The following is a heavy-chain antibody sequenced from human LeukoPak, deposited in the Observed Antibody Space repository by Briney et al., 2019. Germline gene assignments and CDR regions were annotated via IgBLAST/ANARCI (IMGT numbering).Heavy chain of an antibody. V-gene: IGHV5-51*01. Sequence: GESLKISCKGSGYSFTSYWIGWVRQMPGKGLEWMGIIDPRDSDTRYNPSFQGQVTISADKSISTAYLQWSSLKASDTAMYYCARRVNSDAFDIWGQGTMVTVSS. D-gene: IGHD3-3*01. CDR2: IDPRDSDT. J-gene: IGHJ3*02. CDR3: ARRVNSDAFDI. CDR1: GYSFTSYW.